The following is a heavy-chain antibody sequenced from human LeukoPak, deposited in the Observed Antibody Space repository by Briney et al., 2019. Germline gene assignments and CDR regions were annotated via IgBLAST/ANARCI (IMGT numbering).Heavy chain of an antibody. Sequence: GGSRRLSCAASGFTFNSYEMNWVRQAPGKGLEWVSYINSGGSAIYYADSVKGRFTISRDNAKNSLYLQMNSLRADDTAVYYCARGGSYVHYWGQGTLVTVSS. J-gene: IGHJ4*02. V-gene: IGHV3-48*03. CDR3: ARGGSYVHY. D-gene: IGHD1-26*01. CDR1: GFTFNSYE. CDR2: INSGGSAI.